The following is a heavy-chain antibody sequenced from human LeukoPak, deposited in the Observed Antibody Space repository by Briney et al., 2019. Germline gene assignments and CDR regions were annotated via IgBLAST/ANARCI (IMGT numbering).Heavy chain of an antibody. D-gene: IGHD3-10*01. CDR3: AREYSMDYFRGPFDAFDI. CDR2: IDPNSGGT. J-gene: IGHJ3*02. V-gene: IGHV1-2*02. CDR1: GYIFSDFD. Sequence: GASVKVSCKASGYIFSDFDINWVRQAPGQGLEWMGWIDPNSGGTNYAQKFEGRVTMNRDTSISTAYMDLSRLRSDDTAVYYCAREYSMDYFRGPFDAFDIWGQGTMVTVSS.